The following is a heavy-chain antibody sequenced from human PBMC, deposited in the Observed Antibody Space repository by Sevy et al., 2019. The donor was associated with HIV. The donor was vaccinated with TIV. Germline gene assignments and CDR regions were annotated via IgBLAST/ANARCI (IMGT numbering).Heavy chain of an antibody. V-gene: IGHV3-7*03. CDR3: ARPQDYYGSGAFDI. D-gene: IGHD3-10*01. J-gene: IGHJ3*02. Sequence: GGSLRLSCAASGFTFSSYWMSWVRQAPGKGLEWVANIKQDGSEKYYVYSVKGRFTISRDNAKNSLYLQMNSLRAEDTAVYYCARPQDYYGSGAFDIWGQGTMVTVSS. CDR1: GFTFSSYW. CDR2: IKQDGSEK.